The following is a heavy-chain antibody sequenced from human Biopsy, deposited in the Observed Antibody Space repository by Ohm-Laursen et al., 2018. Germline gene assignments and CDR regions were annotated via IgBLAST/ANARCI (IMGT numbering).Heavy chain of an antibody. Sequence: GTLSLTCTVSGGSISNNNYYWGWIRQPPGKGLERIGSIFYRGSTHYKPSLKSRVNISVDTFNNQFSLKLNSVTAADTAVYYCARDYDTSGYYYVSWGQGTLVTVSS. V-gene: IGHV4-39*01. CDR3: ARDYDTSGYYYVS. CDR1: GGSISNNNYY. D-gene: IGHD3-22*01. CDR2: IFYRGST. J-gene: IGHJ5*02.